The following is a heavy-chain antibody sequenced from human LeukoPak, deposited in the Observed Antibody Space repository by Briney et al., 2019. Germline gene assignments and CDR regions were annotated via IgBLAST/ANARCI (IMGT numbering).Heavy chain of an antibody. CDR3: ARDRWDIVVVPAAISIDY. Sequence: PGGSLRLSCAASGFTFSSYWMSWVRQAPGKGLEWVANIKQDGSEKYYVDSVKGRFTISRDNAKNSLYLQMNSLRAEDTAVYYCARDRWDIVVVPAAISIDYWGQGTLVTVSS. D-gene: IGHD2-2*02. CDR1: GFTFSSYW. CDR2: IKQDGSEK. J-gene: IGHJ4*02. V-gene: IGHV3-7*01.